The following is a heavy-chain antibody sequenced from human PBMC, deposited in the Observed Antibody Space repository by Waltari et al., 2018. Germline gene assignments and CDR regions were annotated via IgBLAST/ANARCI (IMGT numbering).Heavy chain of an antibody. J-gene: IGHJ4*02. V-gene: IGHV3-66*01. Sequence: VQVVESGGGLVQPGGSLRLACAACEFIVSSNYMSWVRQAPGKGLEWVSIFYPSGSTYYADSVKGRFTISRDISKNLLFLQMNSLRVDDTGIYYCARDRPLDSWGQGTLVTVSS. CDR3: ARDRPLDS. CDR2: FYPSGST. CDR1: EFIVSSNY.